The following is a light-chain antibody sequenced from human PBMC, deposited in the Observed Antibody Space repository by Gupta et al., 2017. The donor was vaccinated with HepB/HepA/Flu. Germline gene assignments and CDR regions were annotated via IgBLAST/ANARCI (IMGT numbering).Light chain of an antibody. V-gene: IGLV3-21*04. CDR3: QVWDSHSDHI. CDR1: NIGSKS. Sequence: SYVMTQPPSLSVAPGETARITCAGSNIGSKSVHWYQQKPGQAPVLVISYDSDRHSGIPKRFSGSNSGNTATLTISRVGAGDEADYYCQVWDSHSDHIFGGGTKLTVL. CDR2: YDS. J-gene: IGLJ2*01.